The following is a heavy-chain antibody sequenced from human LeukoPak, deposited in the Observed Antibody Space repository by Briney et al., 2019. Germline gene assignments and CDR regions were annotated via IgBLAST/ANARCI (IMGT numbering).Heavy chain of an antibody. CDR1: GGSISSSSYY. V-gene: IGHV4-39*07. Sequence: PSETLSLTCTVSGGSISSSSYYWGWIRQPPGKGLEWIGSIYYSGSTYYNPSLKSRVTISVDTSKNQFSLKLSSVTAADTAVYYCASAGPPVAGTLYYYYYMDVWGKGTTVTVSS. D-gene: IGHD6-19*01. J-gene: IGHJ6*03. CDR2: IYYSGST. CDR3: ASAGPPVAGTLYYYYYMDV.